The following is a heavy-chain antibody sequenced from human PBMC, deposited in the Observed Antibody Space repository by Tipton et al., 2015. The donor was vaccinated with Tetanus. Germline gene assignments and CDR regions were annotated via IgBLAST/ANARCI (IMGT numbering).Heavy chain of an antibody. CDR1: GGSISSGGYY. CDR3: ARGQARGARGWNYFDY. V-gene: IGHV4-31*03. CDR2: IYNSGST. D-gene: IGHD1-26*01. J-gene: IGHJ4*02. Sequence: LVKPTQTLSLTCTVSGGSISSGGYYWSWIRQHPGKGLEWIGDIYNSGSTYYNPSLKSRVTILVDTAKNQFSLKLTSVTAADTAVYYCARGQARGARGWNYFDYWGQGTLVTVSS.